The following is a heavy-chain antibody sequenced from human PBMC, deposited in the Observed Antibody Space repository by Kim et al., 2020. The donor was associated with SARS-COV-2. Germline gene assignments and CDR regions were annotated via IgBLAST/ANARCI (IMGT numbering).Heavy chain of an antibody. D-gene: IGHD2-15*01. V-gene: IGHV3-23*01. CDR1: GFTFSSYA. Sequence: GGSLRLSCAASGFTFSSYAMSWVRQAPGKGLEWVSAISGSGGSTYYADSVKGRFTISRDNSKNTLYLQMNSLRAEDTAVYYCLGYCSGGSCHWEVDAFDIWGQGTMVTVSS. CDR3: LGYCSGGSCHWEVDAFDI. CDR2: ISGSGGST. J-gene: IGHJ3*02.